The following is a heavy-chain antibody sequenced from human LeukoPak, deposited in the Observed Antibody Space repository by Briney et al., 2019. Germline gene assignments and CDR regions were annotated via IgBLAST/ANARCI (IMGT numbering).Heavy chain of an antibody. CDR3: ARDRRCSGGSCYLTGYWFDP. CDR1: GFTFSTYA. V-gene: IGHV3-30*04. Sequence: GGSLGLSCAASGFTFSTYAMHWVRQAPGKGLEWVAVISYDGSNKYYADSVKGRFSISRDSSKDTLYLQMNSLRTEDTAVYYCARDRRCSGGSCYLTGYWFDPWGQGTLVTVSS. J-gene: IGHJ5*02. CDR2: ISYDGSNK. D-gene: IGHD2-15*01.